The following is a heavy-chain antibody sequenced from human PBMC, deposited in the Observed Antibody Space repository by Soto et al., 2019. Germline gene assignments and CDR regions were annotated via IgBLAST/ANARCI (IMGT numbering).Heavy chain of an antibody. CDR3: AGDLTRDGYNSPFYF. CDR2: INPNSGGT. V-gene: IGHV1-2*02. CDR1: GYTFTGYY. D-gene: IGHD5-12*01. Sequence: ASVKVSCKASGYTFTGYYMHWVRQAPGQGPEWMGWINPNSGGTNYAQKFQGRVTMTRDTSISTAYMELSRLRSDDTAVYYCAGDLTRDGYNSPFYFWGQGTLVTVSS. J-gene: IGHJ4*02.